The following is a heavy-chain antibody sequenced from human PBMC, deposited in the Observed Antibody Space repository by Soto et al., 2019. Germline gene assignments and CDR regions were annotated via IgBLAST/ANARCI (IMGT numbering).Heavy chain of an antibody. J-gene: IGHJ5*02. Sequence: SETLSLTCTVSGGSISSSSYYWGWIRQPPGKGLEWIGSIYYSGSTYYNPSLMSRVTISVDTSKNQFSLKLSSVTAADTAVYYCARPQIVGKGNRFDLWGQGTLVTVSS. V-gene: IGHV4-39*01. CDR2: IYYSGST. CDR3: ARPQIVGKGNRFDL. CDR1: GGSISSSSYY. D-gene: IGHD1-26*01.